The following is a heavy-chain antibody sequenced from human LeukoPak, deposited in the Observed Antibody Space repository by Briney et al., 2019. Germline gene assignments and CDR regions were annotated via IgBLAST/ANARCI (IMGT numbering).Heavy chain of an antibody. CDR2: INSDATST. J-gene: IGHJ4*02. CDR3: VRGSPGYSSSWHAY. V-gene: IGHV3-74*01. D-gene: IGHD6-13*01. Sequence: GGSLRLSCAASGFMLSSTWMHWVRQAPGKGLVWVSRINSDATSTSYADSVRGRFTISRDDAKNTMYLQMNSLRAEDTAMYYCVRGSPGYSSSWHAYWGQGTLVTVSS. CDR1: GFMLSSTW.